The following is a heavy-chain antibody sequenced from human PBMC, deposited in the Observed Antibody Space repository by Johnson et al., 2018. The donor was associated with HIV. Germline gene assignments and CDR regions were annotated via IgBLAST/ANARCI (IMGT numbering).Heavy chain of an antibody. J-gene: IGHJ3*02. V-gene: IGHV3-30*02. CDR3: AKSERAAAVPDAFDI. Sequence: QVQLVESGGGVVQPGGSLRLSCAASGFTFSSYGMHWVRQAPGTGLEWVAFIRYDGSNKYYADSVKGRFTISRDNSKNTLYLQMNSLRAEDTAVYYCAKSERAAAVPDAFDIWGQGTMVTVSS. CDR2: IRYDGSNK. D-gene: IGHD6-13*01. CDR1: GFTFSSYG.